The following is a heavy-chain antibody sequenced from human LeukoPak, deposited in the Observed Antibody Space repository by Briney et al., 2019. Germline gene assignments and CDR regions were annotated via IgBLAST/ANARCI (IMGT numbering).Heavy chain of an antibody. CDR2: IYGSGTT. CDR3: ARDGSSWPFFES. D-gene: IGHD6-13*01. Sequence: SETLSLTCTVSGGSMSTFYWSWIRQPAGKGLEWIGRIYGSGTTNYNPALKSRVTMSVDTSKKQFSLELTSVTAADTAVYYCARDGSSWPFFESWGQGTLVTVSS. CDR1: GGSMSTFY. V-gene: IGHV4-4*07. J-gene: IGHJ4*02.